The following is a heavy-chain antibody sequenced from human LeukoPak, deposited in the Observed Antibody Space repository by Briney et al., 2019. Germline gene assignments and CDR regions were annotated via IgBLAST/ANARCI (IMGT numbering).Heavy chain of an antibody. J-gene: IGHJ1*01. V-gene: IGHV4-59*12. CDR3: AKDAVDIAMARGYKYCQH. CDR1: GGSISSYY. CDR2: IYYSGST. D-gene: IGHD5-18*01. Sequence: SETLSLTCTVSGGSISSYYWTWIRQPPGRGLEWIGYIYYSGSTNYNPSLKSRVTISVDTSKNQFSLKLRSVTAADTAVYYCAKDAVDIAMARGYKYCQHWGQGTLVTVSS.